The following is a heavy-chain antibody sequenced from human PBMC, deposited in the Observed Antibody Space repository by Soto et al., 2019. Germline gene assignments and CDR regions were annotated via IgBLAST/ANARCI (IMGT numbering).Heavy chain of an antibody. CDR3: AREGMGDYVHLYGMDV. Sequence: QTGGSLRLSCAASGFTFSSYGMHWVRQAPGKGLEWVAVIWYDGSNKYYADSVKGRFTVSRDNSKNTLYLQMNSLRAEDTAVYYCAREGMGDYVHLYGMDVWGQGTTVTVSS. D-gene: IGHD4-17*01. V-gene: IGHV3-33*01. CDR2: IWYDGSNK. CDR1: GFTFSSYG. J-gene: IGHJ6*02.